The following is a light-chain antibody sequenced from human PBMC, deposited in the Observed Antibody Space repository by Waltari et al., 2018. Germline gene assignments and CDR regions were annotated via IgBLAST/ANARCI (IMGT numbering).Light chain of an antibody. V-gene: IGLV2-14*01. CDR1: SNDVGGYNS. J-gene: IGLJ2*01. CDR3: SSQSSNDVVL. CDR2: DVS. Sequence: QSALTQPASVSGSPGQSVTIFCAGTSNDVGGYNSVSWYQEHPGQAPRVIIYDVSDRPSVVSDRFSGSKSGNTASLTISGLQAEDEADYYCSSQSSNDVVLFGGGTNLTVL.